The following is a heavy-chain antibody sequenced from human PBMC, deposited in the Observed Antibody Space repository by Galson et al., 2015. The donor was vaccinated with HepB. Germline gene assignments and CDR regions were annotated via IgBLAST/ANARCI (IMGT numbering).Heavy chain of an antibody. J-gene: IGHJ5*02. V-gene: IGHV3-11*01. CDR3: ARVGANDCSSTSCYTFDP. CDR2: ISSSGSTI. CDR1: GFTFSDYY. D-gene: IGHD2-2*01. Sequence: SLRLSCAASGFTFSDYYMSWIRQAPGKGLEWVSYISSSGSTIYYADSVKGRFTISRDNAKNSLYLQMNSLRAEDTAVYYCARVGANDCSSTSCYTFDPWGQGTLVTVSS.